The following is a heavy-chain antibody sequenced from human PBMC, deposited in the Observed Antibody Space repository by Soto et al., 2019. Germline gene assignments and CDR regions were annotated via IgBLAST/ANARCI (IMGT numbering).Heavy chain of an antibody. J-gene: IGHJ4*02. CDR3: ARALGIVVVVAAPGGY. CDR2: INAGNGNT. Sequence: QVQLVQSGAEVKKPGASVKVSCKASGYTFTSYAMHWVRQAPGQRLEWMGWINAGNGNTKYSQKFQGRVTITRDTSASTAYMELSSLRSEDTAVYYCARALGIVVVVAAPGGYWGQGTLVTVSS. CDR1: GYTFTSYA. D-gene: IGHD2-15*01. V-gene: IGHV1-3*01.